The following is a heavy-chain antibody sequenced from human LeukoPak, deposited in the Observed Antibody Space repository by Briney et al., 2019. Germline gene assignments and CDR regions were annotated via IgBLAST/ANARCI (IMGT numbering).Heavy chain of an antibody. CDR3: AKPDHIFTYAFDI. J-gene: IGHJ3*02. D-gene: IGHD2-21*01. CDR1: GFTFSSYG. Sequence: PGGSLRLSCAASGFTFSSYGMHWVRQAPGKGLEWVAVISYDGSNKYYADSVKGRFTISRDNSKNTLYLQMNSLRAEDTAVYYCAKPDHIFTYAFDIWGQGTMVTVSS. CDR2: ISYDGSNK. V-gene: IGHV3-30*18.